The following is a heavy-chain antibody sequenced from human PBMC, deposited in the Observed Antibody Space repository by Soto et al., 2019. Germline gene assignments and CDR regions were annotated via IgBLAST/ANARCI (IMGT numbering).Heavy chain of an antibody. Sequence: PGESLKISCKGSGYSFTSYWIGWVRQMPGNGLEGMGIIYPGDSDTRYSPSFQGQVTISADKSISTAYLQWSSLKASDTAMYYCARQGSNGAYYYYGMDVWGQGTTVTVSS. V-gene: IGHV5-51*01. J-gene: IGHJ6*02. CDR2: IYPGDSDT. CDR3: ARQGSNGAYYYYGMDV. D-gene: IGHD2-8*01. CDR1: GYSFTSYW.